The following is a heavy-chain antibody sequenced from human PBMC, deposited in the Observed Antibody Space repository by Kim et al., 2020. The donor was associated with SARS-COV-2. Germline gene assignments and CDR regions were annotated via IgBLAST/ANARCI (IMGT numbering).Heavy chain of an antibody. CDR3: ARESPDVLLWFGELVL. J-gene: IGHJ4*02. CDR2: INAGNGNT. D-gene: IGHD3-10*01. CDR1: GYTFTSYA. V-gene: IGHV1-3*01. Sequence: ASVKVSCKASGYTFTSYAMHWVRQAPGQRLEWMGWINAGNGNTKYSQKFQGRVTITRDTSASTAYMELSSLRSEDTAVYYCARESPDVLLWFGELVLWGQEPWSPSPQ.